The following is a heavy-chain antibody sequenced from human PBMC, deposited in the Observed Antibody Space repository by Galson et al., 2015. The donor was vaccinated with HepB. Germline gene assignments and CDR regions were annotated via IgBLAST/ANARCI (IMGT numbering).Heavy chain of an antibody. V-gene: IGHV3-33*01. CDR2: IWRDGSNK. J-gene: IGHJ2*01. Sequence: SLRLSCAASGFTFSTYGMHWVRQAPGKGLEWVAVIWRDGSNKYYVDSVKGRFTISRDNSKNTLYLQMNSLSAEDTAVYYCARETMVLNWYFDLWGRGTLVTDSS. D-gene: IGHD4/OR15-4a*01. CDR3: ARETMVLNWYFDL. CDR1: GFTFSTYG.